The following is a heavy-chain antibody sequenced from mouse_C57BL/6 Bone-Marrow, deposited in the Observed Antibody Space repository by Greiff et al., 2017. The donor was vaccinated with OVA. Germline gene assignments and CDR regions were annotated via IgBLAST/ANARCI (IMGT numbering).Heavy chain of an antibody. CDR2: IFPGDGDT. D-gene: IGHD4-1*01. CDR3: ARDWDFDY. CDR1: GYAFSSSW. V-gene: IGHV1-82*01. J-gene: IGHJ2*01. Sequence: QVQLKESGPELVKPGASVKISCKASGYAFSSSWMNWVKQRPGKGPEWIGRIFPGDGDTNYNGKFKGKATLTADKSSSTAYMQLSSLTSEDSAVYCCARDWDFDYWGQGTTLTVSS.